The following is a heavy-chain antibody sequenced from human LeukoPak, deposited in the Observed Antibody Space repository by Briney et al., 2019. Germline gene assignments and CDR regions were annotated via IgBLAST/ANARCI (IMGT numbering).Heavy chain of an antibody. CDR1: GGTFSSYA. CDR2: IIPIFGTA. J-gene: IGHJ4*02. D-gene: IGHD2-2*01. Sequence: ASVKVSCKASGGTFSSYAISWVRQAPGQGLEWMGGIIPIFGTANYAQKFQGRVTITTDESTSTAYMELSSLGSEDTAVYYCASGYCSSTSCYALDYWGQGTLVTVSS. V-gene: IGHV1-69*05. CDR3: ASGYCSSTSCYALDY.